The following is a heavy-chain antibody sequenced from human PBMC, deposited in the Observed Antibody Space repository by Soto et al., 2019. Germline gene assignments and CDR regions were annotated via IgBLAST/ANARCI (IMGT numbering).Heavy chain of an antibody. Sequence: EVQLVESGGGLVQPGGSLRLSCAASGFTFSSYWMPWVRQAPGKGLEWVANIKEDGSEKYYVDSVKGRFTISRDNAKDSRLRQMNSLRDEDTAVYFCVSDRLYCTCGCCGVWGRGTLVTVSS. J-gene: IGHJ4*02. V-gene: IGHV3-7*01. CDR2: IKEDGSEK. D-gene: IGHD2-8*02. CDR1: GFTFSSYW. CDR3: VSDRLYCTCGCCGV.